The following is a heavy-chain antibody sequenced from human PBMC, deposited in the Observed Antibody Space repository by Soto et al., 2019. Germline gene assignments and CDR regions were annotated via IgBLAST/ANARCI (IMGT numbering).Heavy chain of an antibody. Sequence: LRLSYGASGFTFSSYIMDWVGQAPGKGLEWVSSISSSSSYIYYADSVKGRFTISRDNAKNSLYLQMNSLRAEDTAVYYCARVLDYDYVWGSYPLNWFDPWGQGTLVTVSS. V-gene: IGHV3-21*01. CDR3: ARVLDYDYVWGSYPLNWFDP. CDR1: GFTFSSYI. CDR2: ISSSSSYI. D-gene: IGHD3-16*02. J-gene: IGHJ5*02.